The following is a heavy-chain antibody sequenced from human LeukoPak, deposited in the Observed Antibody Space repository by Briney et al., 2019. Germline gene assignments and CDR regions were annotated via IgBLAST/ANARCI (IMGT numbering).Heavy chain of an antibody. CDR2: IYTSGST. J-gene: IGHJ1*01. CDR1: GGSISSGSYY. CDR3: ARDFVIAATTEYFQY. Sequence: PSQTLSLTCTVSGGSISSGSYYWRWLRQPAGTGLEWFGHIYTSGSTKYNPSLKSRVTISADTSKNQFSLKLSSVPAADTAVYYCARDFVIAATTEYFQYWGQGALGPVS. V-gene: IGHV4-61*09. D-gene: IGHD6-13*01.